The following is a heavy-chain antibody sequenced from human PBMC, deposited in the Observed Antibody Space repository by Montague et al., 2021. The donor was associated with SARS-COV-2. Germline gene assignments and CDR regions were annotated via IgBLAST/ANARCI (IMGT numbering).Heavy chain of an antibody. CDR1: GGSISSSNYY. Sequence: SETLSLTCTVSGGSISSSNYYWGWIRQPPGKGLEWIGTIYYSGSTYYNPSLKSRVIISVDTSKNQFSLKLSSVTAADTAVYYCARLGGDYVVGIAIRGPYYFDYWGQGTLVTVSS. D-gene: IGHD2-21*01. CDR2: IYYSGST. V-gene: IGHV4-39*01. CDR3: ARLGGDYVVGIAIRGPYYFDY. J-gene: IGHJ4*02.